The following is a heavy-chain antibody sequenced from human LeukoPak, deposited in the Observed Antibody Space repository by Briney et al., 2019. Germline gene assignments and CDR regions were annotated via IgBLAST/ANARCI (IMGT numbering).Heavy chain of an antibody. Sequence: GGSLRLSCAASGFTFSSSWMNWVRHTPGKGLEWVAVISSDGTNKDYADSVKGRFSISRDNSKNTLYLQMNRLRADDTAVYYCARDRSQEFDPWGQGTLVTVSS. D-gene: IGHD3-10*01. CDR3: ARDRSQEFDP. CDR2: ISSDGTNK. V-gene: IGHV3-30*03. CDR1: GFTFSSSW. J-gene: IGHJ5*02.